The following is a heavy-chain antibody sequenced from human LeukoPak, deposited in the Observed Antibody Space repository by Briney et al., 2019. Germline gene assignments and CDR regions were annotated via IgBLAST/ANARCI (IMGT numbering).Heavy chain of an antibody. V-gene: IGHV4-34*01. D-gene: IGHD2-15*01. CDR2: INHSGST. Sequence: SETLSLTCAVYGGSFSGYYWSWVRQPPGRGLEWIGEINHSGSTNYNPSLKSRVTISVDTSKNQCSLKLSSVTAADTAVYYCARGRIGYCSGGSCYKSPYFDYWGQGTLVTVSS. CDR1: GGSFSGYY. J-gene: IGHJ4*02. CDR3: ARGRIGYCSGGSCYKSPYFDY.